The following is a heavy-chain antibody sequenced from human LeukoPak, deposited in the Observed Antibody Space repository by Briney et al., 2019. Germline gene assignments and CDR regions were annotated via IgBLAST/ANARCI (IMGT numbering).Heavy chain of an antibody. CDR1: GGSMSGSY. J-gene: IGHJ6*03. V-gene: IGHV4-34*01. Sequence: PSETLSLTCSVSGGSMSGSYWKWIRQPPGKGMEWIGEINHSGSTNYNPSLKSRVTISVDTSKSQFSLKLSSVTAADTAVYYCARHRMAPLYYYYMDIWGKGTTVTISS. D-gene: IGHD2-8*01. CDR2: INHSGST. CDR3: ARHRMAPLYYYYMDI.